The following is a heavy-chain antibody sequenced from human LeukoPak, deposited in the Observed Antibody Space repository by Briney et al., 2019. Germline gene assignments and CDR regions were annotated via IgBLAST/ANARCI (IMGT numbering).Heavy chain of an antibody. D-gene: IGHD2-21*02. CDR3: ARRIGYCGGDCYSDAFDI. V-gene: IGHV4-34*01. Sequence: SETLSLTCAVYGGSFSGYYWSWIRQPPGKGLERIGEINHSGSTNYNPSLKSRVTISVDTSKNQFSLRLSSVTAADTAVYYCARRIGYCGGDCYSDAFDIWGQGTMVTVSS. CDR1: GGSFSGYY. CDR2: INHSGST. J-gene: IGHJ3*02.